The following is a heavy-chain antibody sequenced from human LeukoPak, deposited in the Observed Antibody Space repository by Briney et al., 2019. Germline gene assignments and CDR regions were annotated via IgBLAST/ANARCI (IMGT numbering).Heavy chain of an antibody. D-gene: IGHD3-22*01. V-gene: IGHV3-33*01. CDR2: IWYDGSNK. Sequence: RTGGSLRLFCAASGFTFSSYGMHWVRQAPGKGLEWVAVIWYDGSNKYYADSVKGRFTISRDNPKNTLYLQMNSLRAEDTAVYYCAREHYNYYDNSGSIDYWGQGTLVTVSS. J-gene: IGHJ4*02. CDR3: AREHYNYYDNSGSIDY. CDR1: GFTFSSYG.